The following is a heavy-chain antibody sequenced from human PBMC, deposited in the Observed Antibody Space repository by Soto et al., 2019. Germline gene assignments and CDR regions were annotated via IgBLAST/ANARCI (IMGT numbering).Heavy chain of an antibody. CDR2: ISYDGSNK. CDR3: ASAGITGTPALGY. D-gene: IGHD1-7*01. Sequence: QVQLVESGGGVVQPGRSLRLSCAASGFTFSSYAMHWVRQAPGKGLEWVAVISYDGSNKYYADSVKGRFTISRDNSKNTLYLQMNSLRAEDTAVYYCASAGITGTPALGYWGQGTLVTVSS. CDR1: GFTFSSYA. J-gene: IGHJ4*02. V-gene: IGHV3-30-3*01.